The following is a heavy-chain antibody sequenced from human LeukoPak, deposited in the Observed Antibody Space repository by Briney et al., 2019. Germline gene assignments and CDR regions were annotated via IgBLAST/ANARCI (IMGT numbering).Heavy chain of an antibody. CDR3: ARIPKTTYFDY. CDR2: IYSGGST. V-gene: IGHV3-53*01. Sequence: PGGSLRLFCAASGFTVSSKYMSWVRQAPGKGLEWVSVIYSGGSTDYADSVKGRFTISRDNSENTLHLQMNSLRAEDTAVYYCARIPKTTYFDYWGQGTLVTVSS. CDR1: GFTVSSKY. J-gene: IGHJ4*02. D-gene: IGHD4-17*01.